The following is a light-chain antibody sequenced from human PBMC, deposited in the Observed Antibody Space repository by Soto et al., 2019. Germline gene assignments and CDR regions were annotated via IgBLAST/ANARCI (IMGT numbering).Light chain of an antibody. CDR2: GAS. Sequence: EIVMTQSPATLSVSPGERATLSCGASQSVSGNLAWYQQKPGQAPRLLIYGASSRATGIPARFSGSGSGTEFTLTISSLQSEDFAVYYCQQYNNWWTFGQGTKVEI. CDR1: QSVSGN. J-gene: IGKJ1*01. CDR3: QQYNNWWT. V-gene: IGKV3-15*01.